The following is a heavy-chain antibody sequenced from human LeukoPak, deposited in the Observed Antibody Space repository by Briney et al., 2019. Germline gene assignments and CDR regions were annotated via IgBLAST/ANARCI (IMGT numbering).Heavy chain of an antibody. CDR1: GFNVSSNY. V-gene: IGHV3-53*01. D-gene: IGHD3-22*01. J-gene: IGHJ3*01. CDR2: IFGGGNT. Sequence: PGGSLRLSCAASGFNVSSNYMNWVRQAPGKGLEWVSGIFGGGNTFYADSVKGRFVISRDNSKNTLYLQMNTLRAEDTAVYYCAGGHSSGYYSNAYDVWGQGTMVTVPS. CDR3: AGGHSSGYYSNAYDV.